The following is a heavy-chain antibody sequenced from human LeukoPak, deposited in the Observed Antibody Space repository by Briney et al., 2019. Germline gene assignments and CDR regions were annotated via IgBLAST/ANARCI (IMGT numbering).Heavy chain of an antibody. Sequence: GGSLRLSCAASGFIFSDYYMGWIRQAPGKGLEWVSYITNNGRKIYYADSMKGRFTISRDNAKNSLYLQMNSLGAEDTALYYCATIGTGDYRDDSWGQGTLVTVSS. D-gene: IGHD3/OR15-3a*01. CDR1: GFIFSDYY. CDR2: ITNNGRKI. V-gene: IGHV3-11*04. CDR3: ATIGTGDYRDDS. J-gene: IGHJ5*01.